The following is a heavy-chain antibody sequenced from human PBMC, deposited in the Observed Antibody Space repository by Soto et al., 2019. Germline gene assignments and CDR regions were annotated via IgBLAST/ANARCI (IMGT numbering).Heavy chain of an antibody. CDR2: VYHNGRT. V-gene: IGHV4-30-4*01. Sequence: QVRLQESGPGLVEPSQTLSLTCTVSGGPITNGYYYWSWVRQTPGKGLEWIGHVYHNGRTQYNPSLKGRVGILVDTSLNQFSRNLNFMTAADTAVYYCARWVEVALDYFDSWGPGIPVTVSS. D-gene: IGHD2-21*01. CDR1: GGPITNGYYY. CDR3: ARWVEVALDYFDS. J-gene: IGHJ4*02.